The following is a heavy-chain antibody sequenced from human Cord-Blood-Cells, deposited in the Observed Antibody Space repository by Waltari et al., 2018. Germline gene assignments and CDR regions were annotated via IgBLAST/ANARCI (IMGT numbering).Heavy chain of an antibody. V-gene: IGHV4-34*01. CDR1: GGSFSGYY. Sequence: QVQLQQWGAGLLKPSETLSLTCAVYGGSFSGYYWSWIRQPPGKGLEWIGEINHSGSTNYNPTLKSRVTISVDTSKNQFSLKLSSVTAADTAVYYCARVRLATGDDYWGQGTLVTVSS. CDR2: INHSGST. CDR3: ARVRLATGDDY. J-gene: IGHJ4*02. D-gene: IGHD7-27*01.